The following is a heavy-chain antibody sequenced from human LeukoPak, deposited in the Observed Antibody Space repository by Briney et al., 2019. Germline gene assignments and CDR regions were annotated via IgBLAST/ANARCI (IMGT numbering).Heavy chain of an antibody. V-gene: IGHV3-23*01. CDR1: GFTFSSYA. J-gene: IGHJ4*02. CDR3: AKRPQDCTNGVCAGDY. Sequence: HTGGSLRLSCAASGFTFSSYAMSWVRQAPGKGLEWVSAISGSGGSTYYADSVKGRFTISRDNSKNTLYLQMNSLRAEDTAVYYCAKRPQDCTNGVCAGDYWGQGTLVTVSS. CDR2: ISGSGGST. D-gene: IGHD2-8*01.